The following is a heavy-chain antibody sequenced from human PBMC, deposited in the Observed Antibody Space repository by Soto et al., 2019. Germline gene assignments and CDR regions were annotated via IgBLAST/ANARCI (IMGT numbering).Heavy chain of an antibody. J-gene: IGHJ4*02. V-gene: IGHV4-31*03. CDR2: IYDSESA. Sequence: QVQLQESGPGLVKPSQTLSLTCSVSGESISSGGYYWSWIRHHPGKGLEWIGYIYDSESAYYNPSLKRRGTISMDTSKNHFAMRLSSVTAADTAVYYCAGASSSSSAADYWGQGTLATVSS. CDR3: AGASSSSSAADY. CDR1: GESISSGGYY. D-gene: IGHD6-6*01.